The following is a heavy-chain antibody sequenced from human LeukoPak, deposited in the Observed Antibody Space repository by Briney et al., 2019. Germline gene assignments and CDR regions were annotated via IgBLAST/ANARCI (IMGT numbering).Heavy chain of an antibody. CDR3: ARAYSPVGYFDY. Sequence: SQTLSLTCTVSGGSISSGSRYWSWIRQPAGKGLEWIGRIYSSGSTNYNPSLKSRVTISVDTSKNQFSLKLNSVTAADTAVYYCARAYSPVGYFDYWGQGTLVTVSS. CDR2: IYSSGST. D-gene: IGHD6-13*01. V-gene: IGHV4-61*02. J-gene: IGHJ4*02. CDR1: GGSISSGSRY.